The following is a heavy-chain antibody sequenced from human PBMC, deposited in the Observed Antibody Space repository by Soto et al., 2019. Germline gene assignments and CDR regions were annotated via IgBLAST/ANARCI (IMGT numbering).Heavy chain of an antibody. CDR2: ISSNGVGT. Sequence: GGSLRLSCAASGFTLSGYAMDWVRQAPGKGLEYVSGISSNGVGTYYANSVQGRFTISRDNSKNTVYLQMSSLRPEDMAVYYCARRARPDFYYMDVWGKGTTVTVS. CDR3: ARRARPDFYYMDV. CDR1: GFTLSGYA. V-gene: IGHV3-64*01. J-gene: IGHJ6*03. D-gene: IGHD6-6*01.